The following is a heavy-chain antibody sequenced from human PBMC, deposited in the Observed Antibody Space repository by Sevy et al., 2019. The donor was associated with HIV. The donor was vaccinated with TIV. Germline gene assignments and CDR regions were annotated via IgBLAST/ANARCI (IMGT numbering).Heavy chain of an antibody. CDR2: MNPNSGNT. D-gene: IGHD3-16*01. V-gene: IGHV1-8*03. CDR3: ARGTQPRFVRGSYRFYYYYMDV. J-gene: IGHJ6*03. CDR1: GYTFTSYD. Sequence: ASVKVSCKASGYTFTSYDINWVRQATGQGLEWMGWMNPNSGNTGYAQKFQGRVTITRNTSISTAYMELSSLRSEDTAVYYCARGTQPRFVRGSYRFYYYYMDVWGKGTTVTVSS.